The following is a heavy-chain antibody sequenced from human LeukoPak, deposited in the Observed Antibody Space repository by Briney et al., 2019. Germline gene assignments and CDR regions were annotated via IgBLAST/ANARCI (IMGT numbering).Heavy chain of an antibody. CDR2: IIPIFGTA. J-gene: IGHJ4*02. CDR1: GGTFSSYA. D-gene: IGHD3-22*01. Sequence: SVKVSCKASGGTFSSYAISWVRQAPGQGLEWMGGIIPIFGTANYAQKFQGRVTITADESTSTAYMELSSLRSEDTAVYYCARPVKTYYYDSSGPGDYWGQGTLVTVSS. V-gene: IGHV1-69*13. CDR3: ARPVKTYYYDSSGPGDY.